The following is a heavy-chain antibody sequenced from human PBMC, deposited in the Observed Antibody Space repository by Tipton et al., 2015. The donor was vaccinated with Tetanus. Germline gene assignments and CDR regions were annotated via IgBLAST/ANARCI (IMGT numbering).Heavy chain of an antibody. CDR3: ARVPTVTTAHYYCGMDV. J-gene: IGHJ6*02. Sequence: QSGAEEKKPGASVNISCKTSGYTFTSHYVHWVRQAPGQGLEWMGIINPSGGSTSYAQKFQGRVTMTRDTSTSTVYMELSSLRSEVTAVYYGARVPTVTTAHYYCGMDVWGQWTTVSVSS. D-gene: IGHD4-11*01. CDR1: GYTFTSHY. V-gene: IGHV1-46*01. CDR2: INPSGGST.